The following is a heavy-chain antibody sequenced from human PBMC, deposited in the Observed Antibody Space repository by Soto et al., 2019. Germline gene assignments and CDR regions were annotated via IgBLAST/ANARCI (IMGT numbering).Heavy chain of an antibody. J-gene: IGHJ3*02. CDR1: GYTFTGYY. CDR2: INPNSGGT. D-gene: IGHD1-26*01. Sequence: VASVKVSCKASGYTFTGYYMHWVRQAPGQGLEWMGWINPNSGGTNYAQKFQGWVTMTRDTSISTAYMELSRLRSDDTAVYYCAKVGATTPFDAFDIWGQGTMVTVSS. V-gene: IGHV1-2*04. CDR3: AKVGATTPFDAFDI.